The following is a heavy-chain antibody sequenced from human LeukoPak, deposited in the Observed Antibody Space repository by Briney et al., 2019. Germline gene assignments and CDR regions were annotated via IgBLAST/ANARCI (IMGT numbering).Heavy chain of an antibody. CDR1: GFTFGSYA. D-gene: IGHD6-19*01. CDR2: ISYDGSNK. CDR3: AKQSSDDYFDY. Sequence: GRSLRLSCAASGFTFGSYAMHWVRQAPGKGLEWVAVISYDGSNKYYADSVKGRFTISRDNSKNTLYLQMNSLRAEDTAVYYCAKQSSDDYFDYWGQGTLVTVSS. V-gene: IGHV3-30*18. J-gene: IGHJ4*02.